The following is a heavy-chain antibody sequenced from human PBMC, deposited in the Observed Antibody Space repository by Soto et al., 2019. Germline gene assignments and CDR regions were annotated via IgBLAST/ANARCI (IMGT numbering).Heavy chain of an antibody. CDR2: IYYSGST. V-gene: IGHV4-39*01. Sequence: QLQLQESGPGLVKPSETLSLTCTVSGGSISSSSYYWGWIRQPPGKGLEWIGSIYYSGSTYYNPSLKSRVPISVDRSKNQFSLKLSSVTAADTAVYYCARHRLRFLEWLSRRRDAFDIWGQGTMVTVSS. CDR1: GGSISSSSYY. D-gene: IGHD3-3*01. CDR3: ARHRLRFLEWLSRRRDAFDI. J-gene: IGHJ3*02.